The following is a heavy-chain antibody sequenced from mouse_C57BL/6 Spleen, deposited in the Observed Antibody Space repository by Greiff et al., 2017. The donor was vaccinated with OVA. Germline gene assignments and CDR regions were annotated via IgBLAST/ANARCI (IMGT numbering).Heavy chain of an antibody. CDR1: GYTFTSYW. D-gene: IGHD2-4*01. CDR3: ARGGDYDGAYYAMDY. V-gene: IGHV1-64*01. J-gene: IGHJ4*01. CDR2: IHPNSGST. Sequence: QVQLQQPGAELVKPGASVKLSCKASGYTFTSYWMHWVKQRPGQGLEWIGMIHPNSGSTNYNEKFKSKATLTVDKSSSTAYMQLSSLTSEDSAVYYCARGGDYDGAYYAMDYWGQGTSVTVSS.